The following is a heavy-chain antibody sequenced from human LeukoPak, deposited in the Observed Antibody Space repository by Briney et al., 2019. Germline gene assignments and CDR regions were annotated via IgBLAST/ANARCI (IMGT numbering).Heavy chain of an antibody. CDR3: ARLREGSDHDY. V-gene: IGHV3-11*06. Sequence: CLTLASGTTGFTFRNEYISCIRNATGKGLEWVSKISTTSHYTNHADSVKGRFTISRDNAKKSLYLQTNSLRGEDTAVYYCARLREGSDHDYWGQGTLVTVSS. D-gene: IGHD4-17*01. J-gene: IGHJ4*02. CDR1: GFTFRNEY. CDR2: ISTTSHYT.